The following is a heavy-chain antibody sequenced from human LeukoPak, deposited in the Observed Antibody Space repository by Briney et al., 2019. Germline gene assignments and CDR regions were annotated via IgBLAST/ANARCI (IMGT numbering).Heavy chain of an antibody. CDR1: GASINSHY. CDR2: VFNGGST. J-gene: IGHJ4*02. V-gene: IGHV4-59*11. Sequence: PSETLSLTCSVSGASINSHYWSWIRQSPGKGLEWIGYVFNGGSTNYNPSLRGQVTMSLDTSRDQFSLRLSSVTAADTAIYYCASRPAGTTWYGVFDYWSQGTLVTVSS. CDR3: ASRPAGTTWYGVFDY. D-gene: IGHD6-13*01.